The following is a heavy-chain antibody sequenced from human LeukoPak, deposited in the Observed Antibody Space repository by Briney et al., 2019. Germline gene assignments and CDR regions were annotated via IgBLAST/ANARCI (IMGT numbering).Heavy chain of an antibody. D-gene: IGHD3-10*01. CDR2: IIPIFGTA. CDR3: ARPNGSGCYLKSYYYYMDV. J-gene: IGHJ6*03. V-gene: IGHV1-69*13. Sequence: ASVKVSCKASGGTFSSYAISWVRQAPGQGLEWMGGIIPIFGTANYAQKFQGRVTITADESTSTAYMELSSLRSEDTAVYYCARPNGSGCYLKSYYYYMDVWGKGTTVTVSS. CDR1: GGTFSSYA.